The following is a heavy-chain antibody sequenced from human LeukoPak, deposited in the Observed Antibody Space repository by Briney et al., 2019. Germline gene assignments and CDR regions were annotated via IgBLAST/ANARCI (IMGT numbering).Heavy chain of an antibody. CDR3: ASDYKGRWNDDAFDI. D-gene: IGHD1-1*01. J-gene: IGHJ3*02. V-gene: IGHV4-59*01. CDR2: IYYSRST. Sequence: SETLSLTCTVSGGSISSYYWSWIRQPPGKGLEWIGYIYYSRSTNYNPSLKSRVTISVDTSKNQFSLKLSSVTAADTAVYYCASDYKGRWNDDAFDIWAQGTMVTVSS. CDR1: GGSISSYY.